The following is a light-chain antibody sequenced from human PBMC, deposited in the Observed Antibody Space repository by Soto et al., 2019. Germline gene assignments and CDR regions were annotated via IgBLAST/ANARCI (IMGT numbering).Light chain of an antibody. CDR2: GAS. V-gene: IGKV3-20*01. J-gene: IGKJ1*01. CDR3: HQYGSSPRT. Sequence: EIVLTQSPGTLSLSPGERATLSCRASQSVSSSYLAWYQQKPGQAPRLLIYGASNRATGIPDRFSGSGSGTDFTLTISSLEPGDFAVYYCHQYGSSPRTFGQGTKVDIK. CDR1: QSVSSSY.